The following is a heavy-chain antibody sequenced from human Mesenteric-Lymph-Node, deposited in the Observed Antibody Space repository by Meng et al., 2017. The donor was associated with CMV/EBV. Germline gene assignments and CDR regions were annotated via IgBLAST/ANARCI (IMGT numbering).Heavy chain of an antibody. D-gene: IGHD2-2*01. CDR1: GYTFTSFY. CDR2: IKPSGGST. J-gene: IGHJ4*02. V-gene: IGHV1-46*01. CDR3: ARRFCSSASCSLDY. Sequence: ASVQVSCKASGYTFTSFYIHWVRQAPGQGLEWMGIIKPSGGSTKYAQKVQGRVTMTRDTSTSTVYMELSSLRSEDTAVYYCARRFCSSASCSLDYWGQGTLVTVSS.